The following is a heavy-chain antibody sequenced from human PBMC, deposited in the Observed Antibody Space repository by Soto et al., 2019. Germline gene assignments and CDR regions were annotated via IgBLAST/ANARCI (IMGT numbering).Heavy chain of an antibody. V-gene: IGHV4-4*07. CDR1: GGSISSYS. CDR3: ARDLGENSGDDSYYFDY. Sequence: SETLSLTCTVSGGSISSYSWSWIRQPAGKGLEWIGRIYTSGSAKYNPSLKSRVTMSIDTSKNQFSLKLTSVTAADTAGYFCARDLGENSGDDSYYFDYWGQGALVTVSS. J-gene: IGHJ4*02. CDR2: IYTSGSA. D-gene: IGHD2-21*02.